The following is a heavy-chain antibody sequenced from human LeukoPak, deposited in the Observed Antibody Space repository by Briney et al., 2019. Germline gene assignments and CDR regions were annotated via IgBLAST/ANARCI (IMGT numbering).Heavy chain of an antibody. Sequence: GGSLRLSCAASGFTFSSYSMNWVRQAPGKGLEWVSSISSSSSYIYYADSVKGRFTISRDNAKNSLYLQMNSLRAEDTAVYYCARDDGSIAAAGTDAFDIWGQGTMVTVSS. CDR2: ISSSSSYI. J-gene: IGHJ3*02. CDR1: GFTFSSYS. CDR3: ARDDGSIAAAGTDAFDI. V-gene: IGHV3-21*01. D-gene: IGHD6-13*01.